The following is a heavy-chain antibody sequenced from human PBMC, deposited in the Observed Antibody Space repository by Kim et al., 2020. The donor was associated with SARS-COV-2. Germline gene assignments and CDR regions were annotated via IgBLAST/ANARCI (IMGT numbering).Heavy chain of an antibody. CDR1: GFTFSSYA. D-gene: IGHD3-3*01. CDR2: ISYDGSNK. Sequence: GGSLRLSCAASGFTFSSYAMHWVRQAPGKGLEWVAVISYDGSNKYYADSVKGRFTISRDNSKNTLYLQMNSLRAEDTAVYYCARDLTYYDFWSGYMGVNRAYYYYGMDVWGQGTTVTVSS. V-gene: IGHV3-30-3*01. J-gene: IGHJ6*02. CDR3: ARDLTYYDFWSGYMGVNRAYYYYGMDV.